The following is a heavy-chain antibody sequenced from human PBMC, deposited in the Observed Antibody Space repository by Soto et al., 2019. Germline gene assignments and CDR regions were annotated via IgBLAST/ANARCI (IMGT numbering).Heavy chain of an antibody. D-gene: IGHD2-2*01. J-gene: IGHJ5*02. CDR1: GYSFSSYD. V-gene: IGHV1-8*01. CDR2: MNPKSGQT. CDR3: ARDIGPALDWFGP. Sequence: QVQLVQSGAEVKKPGASVKVSCKASGYSFSSYDINWVRQAPGQGLELMGWMNPKSGQTGYAPRFQGRVTMTGNTSISTAYMGLSSLRSEDTAMYYCARDIGPALDWFGPWGQGTLVTVSS.